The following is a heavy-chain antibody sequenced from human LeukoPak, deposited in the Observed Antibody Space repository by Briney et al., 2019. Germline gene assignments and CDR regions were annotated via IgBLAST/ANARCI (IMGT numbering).Heavy chain of an antibody. V-gene: IGHV4-39*07. D-gene: IGHD3-22*01. CDR3: AREAPYYYDSSGYYSYYFDY. CDR1: GGSISSNSYY. CDR2: IYYSGST. J-gene: IGHJ4*02. Sequence: SETLSLTCAVSGGSISSNSYYWGWIRQPPGKGLEWIGSIYYSGSTYYNPSLKSRVTISVDTSKNQFSLKLSSVTAADTAVYYCAREAPYYYDSSGYYSYYFDYWGQGTLVTVSS.